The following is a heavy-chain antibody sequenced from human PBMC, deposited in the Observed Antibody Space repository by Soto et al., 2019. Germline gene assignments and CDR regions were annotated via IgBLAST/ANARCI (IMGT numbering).Heavy chain of an antibody. CDR2: ISARGGRL. Sequence: EVQLLESGGGLVQPGGSLRLSCAASGFSFSSYAMVWVRQAPGKGLEWVSAISARGGRLYFADSVKGRFTISRDYSKNVLSLEINSFRAEDTARYFCAKGSIDYSASVDNWGQGTLVVVSS. V-gene: IGHV3-23*01. CDR1: GFSFSSYA. CDR3: AKGSIDYSASVDN. D-gene: IGHD1-26*01. J-gene: IGHJ4*02.